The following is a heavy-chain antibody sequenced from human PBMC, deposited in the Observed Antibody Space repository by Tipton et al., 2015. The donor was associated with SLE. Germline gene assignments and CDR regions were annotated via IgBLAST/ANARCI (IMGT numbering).Heavy chain of an antibody. Sequence: TLSLTCTVSGGSISSHYWSWIRQPPGKGLEWIGYIYYSGSTYYNPSLKSRVTISVDTSKNQFSLKLSSVTAADTAVYYCARGYPSGRFLAWFDPWGQGTLVTVSS. V-gene: IGHV4-59*11. CDR1: GGSISSHY. D-gene: IGHD3-3*01. CDR3: ARGYPSGRFLAWFDP. CDR2: IYYSGST. J-gene: IGHJ5*02.